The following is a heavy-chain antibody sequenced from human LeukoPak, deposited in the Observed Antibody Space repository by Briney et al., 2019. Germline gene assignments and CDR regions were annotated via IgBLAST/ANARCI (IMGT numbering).Heavy chain of an antibody. J-gene: IGHJ4*02. Sequence: SQPLSLTCAISGDSVSSNGASWNGIRQSPSRGLEWLGRTYYRSQQWHSDFAPSVKGRITLNPDTSKNQFSLQLNSVTPEDTAVYYGGRETDFGVVTNWGQGTLVTVSS. CDR1: GDSVSSNGAS. CDR3: GRETDFGVVTN. V-gene: IGHV6-1*01. CDR2: TYYRSQQWHS. D-gene: IGHD3-3*01.